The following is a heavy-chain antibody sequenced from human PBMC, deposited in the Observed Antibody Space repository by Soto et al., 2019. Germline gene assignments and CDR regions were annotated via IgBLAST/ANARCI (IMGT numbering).Heavy chain of an antibody. J-gene: IGHJ4*02. CDR3: ARVMGVAAGGPLDY. CDR2: IYPSGNT. D-gene: IGHD6-13*01. CDR1: GDSVSSSHW. V-gene: IGHV4-4*02. Sequence: QVQLQEPGPRLVKPSETLSLTCAVSGDSVSSSHWWSWVRQPPGKGLEWIGEIYPSGNTNYNPSLKGRVTVSVDKSKNQFALKVTSVTAADTAVYYCARVMGVAAGGPLDYWGQGTLVTVSS.